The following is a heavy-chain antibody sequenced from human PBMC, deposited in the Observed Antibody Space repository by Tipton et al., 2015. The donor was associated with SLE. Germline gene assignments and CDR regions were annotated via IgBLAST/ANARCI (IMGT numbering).Heavy chain of an antibody. V-gene: IGHV4-59*01. CDR1: GGSISSYY. D-gene: IGHD4-17*01. Sequence: TLSLTCTVSGGSISSYYWSWIRQPPGKGLEWIGYIYYSGSTNYNPSLKSRVTISVDTSKNQFSLKLSSVTAADTAVYYCARAVAGYGDSGWFDPWGQGTLVTVSS. J-gene: IGHJ5*02. CDR3: ARAVAGYGDSGWFDP. CDR2: IYYSGST.